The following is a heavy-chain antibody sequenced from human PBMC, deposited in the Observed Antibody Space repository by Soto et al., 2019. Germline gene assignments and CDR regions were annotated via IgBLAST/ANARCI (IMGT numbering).Heavy chain of an antibody. CDR2: LYYNGAT. J-gene: IGHJ4*02. CDR3: APAQVGAILHSDIDH. CDR1: GASITRGHYY. V-gene: IGHV4-39*02. Sequence: QLQLQESGPGLVRPSGTLFLTCGVSGASITRGHYYWAWIRQPPGKALEWIGSLYYNGATNYNPSVARRVAIAMDTSKNHCSLCLRSTPASDTDFYCCAPAQVGAILHSDIDHWGPGTLVTVSS. D-gene: IGHD2-21*01.